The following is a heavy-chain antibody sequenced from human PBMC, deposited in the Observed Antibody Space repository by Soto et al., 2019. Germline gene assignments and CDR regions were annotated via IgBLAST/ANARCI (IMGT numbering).Heavy chain of an antibody. D-gene: IGHD3-10*01. CDR3: ARSLTPNYYGSAPFDY. CDR2: IYYSGST. J-gene: IGHJ4*02. Sequence: SETLSLTCTVSGGSISSSSYYWGWIRQPPGKGLEWIGSIYYSGSTYYNPSLKSRVTISVDTSKNQFSLKLSSVTAADTAVYYCARSLTPNYYGSAPFDYWGQGTLVTVSS. CDR1: GGSISSSSYY. V-gene: IGHV4-39*01.